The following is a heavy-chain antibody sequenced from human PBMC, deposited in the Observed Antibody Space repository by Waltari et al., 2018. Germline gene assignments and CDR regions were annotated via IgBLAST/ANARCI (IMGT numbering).Heavy chain of an antibody. CDR1: EFTFSSYA. D-gene: IGHD3-22*01. V-gene: IGHV3-30*04. J-gene: IGHJ6*02. CDR3: ARDYCDRTNCHGMGV. Sequence: QVQLVESGGGVVQPGRSLRLSCAASEFTFSSYAMHWVRQAPGKGLEWVAVISYNGRNIYYVDSVKGRFTISRDNSKKMLYLQMNSLRAEDTAVYYCARDYCDRTNCHGMGVWGQGTTVTVSS. CDR2: ISYNGRNI.